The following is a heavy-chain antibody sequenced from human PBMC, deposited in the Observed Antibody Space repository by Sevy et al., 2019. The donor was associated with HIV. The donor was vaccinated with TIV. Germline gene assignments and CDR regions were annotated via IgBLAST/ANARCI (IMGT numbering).Heavy chain of an antibody. CDR3: AREAYYYDSREENWFDL. D-gene: IGHD3-22*01. CDR2: ISRTSTTT. CDR1: GFTFSTYF. V-gene: IGHV3-48*02. J-gene: IGHJ5*02. Sequence: GGSLRLSCKASGFTFSTYFMHWVRQAPGKGLEWVSSISRTSTTTYYADSAKGRFTISRDNAKNSLYLQMNSLRDEDTAVYYCAREAYYYDSREENWFDLWGQGTLVTVSS.